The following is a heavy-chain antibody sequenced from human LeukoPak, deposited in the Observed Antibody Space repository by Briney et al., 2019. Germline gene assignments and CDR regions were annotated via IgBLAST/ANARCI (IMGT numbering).Heavy chain of an antibody. CDR1: GFTFSSYS. CDR2: IGGVSSSK. V-gene: IGHV3-21*01. J-gene: IGHJ4*02. CDR3: ARGREYYYDSSVYHDY. Sequence: GGSLRLSCAASGFTFSSYSMNWVRQAPGKGLEWVSSIGGVSSSKYYADSVKGRFTISRDNAKNSLYLEMSSLRAEDTAVYYCARGREYYYDSSVYHDYWGQGTLVTVSS. D-gene: IGHD3-22*01.